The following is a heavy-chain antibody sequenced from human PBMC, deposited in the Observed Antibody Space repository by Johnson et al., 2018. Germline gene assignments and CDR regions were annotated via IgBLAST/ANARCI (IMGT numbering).Heavy chain of an antibody. CDR3: ARRSGTWRGSSYYYHMDL. V-gene: IGHV3-11*04. D-gene: IGHD3-3*01. CDR2: ISSSGGAI. J-gene: IGHJ6*03. CDR1: EFSFSDYY. Sequence: VQLVESGGDLVRPGGSLRLSCAASEFSFSDYYMTWIRQAPGKGLEWVSYISSSGGAIYYADSVQGRFIIPRDNGEKSLTLQMNSLRVEDTAVYYCARRSGTWRGSSYYYHMDLGGKGTTVTVSS.